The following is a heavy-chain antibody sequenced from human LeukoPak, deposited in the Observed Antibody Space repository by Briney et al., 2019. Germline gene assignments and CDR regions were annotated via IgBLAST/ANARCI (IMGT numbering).Heavy chain of an antibody. D-gene: IGHD5-18*01. J-gene: IGHJ4*02. CDR1: GFTFSSYS. Sequence: GGSLRLSCAASGFTFSSYSMNWVRQAPGKGLEWISYISSSSSTIYYADSVKGRFTISRDNAKNSLYLQMNSLRAEDTAVYYCARDPGGYSYGREFDYWGLGTLVAVSS. CDR2: ISSSSSTI. V-gene: IGHV3-48*01. CDR3: ARDPGGYSYGREFDY.